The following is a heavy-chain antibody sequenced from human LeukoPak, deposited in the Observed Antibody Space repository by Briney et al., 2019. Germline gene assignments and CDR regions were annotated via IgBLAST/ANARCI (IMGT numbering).Heavy chain of an antibody. CDR2: ISYDGSNK. CDR1: GLNFSNYG. J-gene: IGHJ4*02. Sequence: GRSLRLSCAASGLNFSNYGMHWVRQAPGKGLEWVAVISYDGSNKYYADSVKGRFTISRDNSKNTLYLQMNSLRAEDTAVYYCARESRYQLLYALDYWGQGTLVTVSS. D-gene: IGHD2-2*02. V-gene: IGHV3-30*19. CDR3: ARESRYQLLYALDY.